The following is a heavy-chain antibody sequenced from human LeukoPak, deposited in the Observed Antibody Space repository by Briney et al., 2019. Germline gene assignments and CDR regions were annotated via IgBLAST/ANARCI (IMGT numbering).Heavy chain of an antibody. CDR1: GFTFSNFW. Sequence: PGGSLRLSCAASGFTFSNFWMSWVRQAPGKGLEWVANIKLDGSDKYYADSLKGRFTISRDNAKNSLHLQMNSLRAGDTAVYYCARDLVLYASGSYCFDYWGQGTLVTVSS. D-gene: IGHD3-10*01. CDR3: ARDLVLYASGSYCFDY. V-gene: IGHV3-7*01. J-gene: IGHJ4*02. CDR2: IKLDGSDK.